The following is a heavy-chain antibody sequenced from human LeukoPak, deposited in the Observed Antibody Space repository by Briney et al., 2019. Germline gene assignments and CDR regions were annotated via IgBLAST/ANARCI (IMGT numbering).Heavy chain of an antibody. J-gene: IGHJ4*02. V-gene: IGHV3-64*01. CDR3: ARAPKTSIAARYFDY. Sequence: GGSLRLSCAASGFTFSSYAMHWVRQAPGKGLEYVSAISSNGGSTYYANSVKGRFTISRDNSKNTLYLQMGSLRAEDMAVYYCARAPKTSIAARYFDYWGQGTLVTVSS. CDR1: GFTFSSYA. D-gene: IGHD6-6*01. CDR2: ISSNGGST.